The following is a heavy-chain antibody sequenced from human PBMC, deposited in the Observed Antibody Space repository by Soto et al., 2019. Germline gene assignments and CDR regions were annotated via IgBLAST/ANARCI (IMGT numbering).Heavy chain of an antibody. D-gene: IGHD2-15*01. CDR1: GFIFSNYG. CDR3: AKRGGVVGGSEHPFFEY. J-gene: IGHJ4*02. CDR2: ISFDGKNR. Sequence: QVQLVESGGGVVQPGKSLRLSCADSGFIFSNYGMHWVRQAPGKGLEWVALISFDGKNRNYADSVKGRFTIYRDNPKNTLYLEMNSLTPEDTAFYYCAKRGGVVGGSEHPFFEYWGQGTLVTDSS. V-gene: IGHV3-30*18.